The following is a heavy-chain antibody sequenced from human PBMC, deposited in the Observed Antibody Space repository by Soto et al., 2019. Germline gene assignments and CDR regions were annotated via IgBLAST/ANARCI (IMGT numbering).Heavy chain of an antibody. Sequence: GASVKVSCKASGGTFSSYAISWVRQAPGQGLEWMGGIIPIFGTANYAQKFQGRVTITADESTSTAYMEMSSLISEDTAVYYCAMGLVVLTAILNYYYYYYGMDVWGQGTTVTVSS. CDR1: GGTFSSYA. CDR2: IIPIFGTA. CDR3: AMGLVVLTAILNYYYYYYGMDV. V-gene: IGHV1-69*13. D-gene: IGHD2-21*02. J-gene: IGHJ6*02.